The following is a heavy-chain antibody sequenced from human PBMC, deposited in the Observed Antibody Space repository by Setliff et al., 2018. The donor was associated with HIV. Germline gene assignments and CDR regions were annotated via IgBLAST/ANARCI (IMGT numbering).Heavy chain of an antibody. Sequence: PGGSLRLSCGASGFTFNNYGMHWVRRAPGKGLEWVASISYHERDTFYADSVKGRFTISRDNAKRSLYLQMNSLRAEDTAVYYCARGLERTNALFGIISIWFDTWGQGTLVTVSS. V-gene: IGHV3-30*03. J-gene: IGHJ5*02. CDR3: ARGLERTNALFGIISIWFDT. CDR1: GFTFNNYG. CDR2: ISYHERDT. D-gene: IGHD2-8*01.